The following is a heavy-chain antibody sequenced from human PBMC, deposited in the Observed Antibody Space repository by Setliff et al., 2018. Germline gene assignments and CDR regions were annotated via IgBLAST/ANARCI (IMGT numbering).Heavy chain of an antibody. V-gene: IGHV3-48*03. Sequence: PGGSLRLSCAASGFTFSTYEMNWVRQAPGKGLEWVSYISSSGSTIYYVDSVKGRFTISRDNAKNSLYLQMNSLRAEDTAVYYCARVYFYDSKQPPDYWGQGTLVTVSS. J-gene: IGHJ4*02. CDR2: ISSSGSTI. CDR3: ARVYFYDSKQPPDY. D-gene: IGHD3-22*01. CDR1: GFTFSTYE.